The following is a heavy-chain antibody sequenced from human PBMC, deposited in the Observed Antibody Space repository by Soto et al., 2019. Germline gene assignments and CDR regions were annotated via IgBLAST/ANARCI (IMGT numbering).Heavy chain of an antibody. V-gene: IGHV3-15*07. CDR1: GFTFSNAW. D-gene: IGHD6-19*01. CDR3: TTLIAVADNFDY. J-gene: IGHJ4*02. Sequence: GGSLRLSCAASGFTFSNAWMNWVRQAPGKGLEWVGRIKSKTDGGTTDYAAPVKGGFTISRDDSKNTLYLQMNSLKTEDTAVYYCTTLIAVADNFDYWGQGTLVTVSS. CDR2: IKSKTDGGTT.